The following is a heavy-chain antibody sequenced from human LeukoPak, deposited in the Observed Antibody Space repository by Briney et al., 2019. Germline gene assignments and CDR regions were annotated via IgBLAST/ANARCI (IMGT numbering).Heavy chain of an antibody. J-gene: IGHJ4*02. CDR1: GFTVSSNY. CDR3: SNGRTSSGTLQHDY. CDR2: ISDNSGNT. V-gene: IGHV3-23*01. D-gene: IGHD6-19*01. Sequence: GGSLRLSCAASGFTVSSNYMSWVRQAPGQGLERVSAISDNSGNTYYADSVKGRFTISRDNSENTLYLQMNSLRAEDTALYYCSNGRTSSGTLQHDYWGQGTLVTVSS.